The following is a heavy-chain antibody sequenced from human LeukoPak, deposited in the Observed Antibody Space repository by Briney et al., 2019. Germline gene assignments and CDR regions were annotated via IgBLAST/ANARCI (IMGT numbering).Heavy chain of an antibody. Sequence: GGSLRLSCAASGFTFSSYAMHWVRQAPGKGLEWVAVISYDGSNKYYADSVKGRFTISRDNSKNTLYLQMNSLRAEDTAVYYCARQYGGYVGYWGQGTLVTVSS. CDR2: ISYDGSNK. J-gene: IGHJ4*02. V-gene: IGHV3-30-3*01. D-gene: IGHD5-12*01. CDR3: ARQYGGYVGY. CDR1: GFTFSSYA.